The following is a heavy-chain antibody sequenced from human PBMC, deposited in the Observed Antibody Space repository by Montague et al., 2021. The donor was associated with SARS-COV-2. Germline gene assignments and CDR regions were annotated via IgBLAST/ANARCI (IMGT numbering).Heavy chain of an antibody. Sequence: CAISGDSVSSNRAAWNWIRQSPSRGREWLGRTYYRSKWYNDYAVSVKSRITINPDTSKNQFSLQLNSVTPEDTAVYYCARGIWFGELLTGYYYYGMDVWGRGTTVTVSS. CDR1: GDSVSSNRAA. CDR2: TYYRSKWYN. CDR3: ARGIWFGELLTGYYYYGMDV. V-gene: IGHV6-1*01. J-gene: IGHJ6*02. D-gene: IGHD3-10*01.